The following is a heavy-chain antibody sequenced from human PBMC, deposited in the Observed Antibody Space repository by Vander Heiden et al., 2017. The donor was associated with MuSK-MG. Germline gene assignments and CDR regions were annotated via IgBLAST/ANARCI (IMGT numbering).Heavy chain of an antibody. CDR2: INPNIGDR. Sequence: QVQLVQSGAEVKKPGASVKVSCKASGYTFTGYYMHWVRQAPGQGLEWMGWINPNIGDRNYAQKFLGRVTMTRDTSISTAYMELSSLRSDDTAVYYCTRGELPTASPFDYWGQGTLVTVSS. CDR3: TRGELPTASPFDY. CDR1: GYTFTGYY. J-gene: IGHJ4*02. D-gene: IGHD1-7*01. V-gene: IGHV1-2*02.